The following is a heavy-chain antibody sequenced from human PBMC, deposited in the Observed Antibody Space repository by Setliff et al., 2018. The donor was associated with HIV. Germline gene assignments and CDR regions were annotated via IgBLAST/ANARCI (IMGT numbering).Heavy chain of an antibody. CDR1: GLHFSNTW. CDR3: TTDPRD. CDR2: IKSKRDGGTI. Sequence: GGSLRLSCAASGLHFSNTWMSWVRQAPGKGLEWLGRIKSKRDGGTIDYVAPVKGRFSISRDDLKNTLYLHMNSLKTEDTAIYYCTTDPRDWGQGTLVTVSS. V-gene: IGHV3-15*01. J-gene: IGHJ4*02.